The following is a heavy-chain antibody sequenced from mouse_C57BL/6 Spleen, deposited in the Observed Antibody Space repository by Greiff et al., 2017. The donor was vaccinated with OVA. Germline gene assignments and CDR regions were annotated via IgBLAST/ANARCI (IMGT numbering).Heavy chain of an antibody. CDR3: ARSYYGSSNFDY. CDR2: IYPSDSET. CDR1: GYTFTSYW. D-gene: IGHD1-1*01. V-gene: IGHV1-61*01. Sequence: VQMQQPGAELVRPGSSVKLSCKASGYTFTSYWMDWVKQRPGQGLEWIGNIYPSDSETHYNQKFKDKATLTVDKSSSTAYMQLSSLTSEDSAVYYCARSYYGSSNFDYWGQGTTLTVSS. J-gene: IGHJ2*01.